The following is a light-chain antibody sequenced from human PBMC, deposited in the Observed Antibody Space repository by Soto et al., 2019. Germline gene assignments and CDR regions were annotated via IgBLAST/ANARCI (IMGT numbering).Light chain of an antibody. V-gene: IGKV3-11*01. CDR3: QQRSNWPIT. CDR2: DAS. J-gene: IGKJ5*01. CDR1: QSVSSY. Sequence: EIVLTQSPATLSLSPGERATLSCRASQSVSSYLSWYQQKPGHAPRLLIYDASTRATAIPARFSGSGCGTDFPLTISSLEPEDFAVYYCQQRSNWPITFGQGTRLEIK.